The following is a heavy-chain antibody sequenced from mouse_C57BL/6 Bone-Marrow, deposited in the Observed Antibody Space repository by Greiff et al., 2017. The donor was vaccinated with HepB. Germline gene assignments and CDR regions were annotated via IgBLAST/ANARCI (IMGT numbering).Heavy chain of an antibody. Sequence: VKLQQPGAELVMPGASVKLSCKASGYTFTSYWMHWVKQRPGQGLEWIGEIDPSDSYTNYNQKFKGKSTLTVDKSSSTAYMQLSSLTSEDSAVYYCAVDLDYWGQGTTLTVSS. CDR2: IDPSDSYT. CDR1: GYTFTSYW. J-gene: IGHJ2*01. CDR3: AVDLDY. V-gene: IGHV1-69*01.